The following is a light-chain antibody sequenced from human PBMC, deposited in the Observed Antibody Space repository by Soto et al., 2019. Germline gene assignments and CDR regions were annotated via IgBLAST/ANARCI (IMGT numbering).Light chain of an antibody. Sequence: EIVLTQSPATLSFSPGERATLSCRASQSVSRYLAWYQQKPGQAPRLLIYGASSRATGIPDRFSGSGSGTDFTLTISRLEPEDFAVYYCQQYGSSPWTFGQGTKVDI. J-gene: IGKJ1*01. CDR1: QSVSRY. CDR3: QQYGSSPWT. V-gene: IGKV3-20*01. CDR2: GAS.